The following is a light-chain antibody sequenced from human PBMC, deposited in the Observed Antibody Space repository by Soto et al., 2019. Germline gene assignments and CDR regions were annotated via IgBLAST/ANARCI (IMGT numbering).Light chain of an antibody. J-gene: IGLJ1*01. CDR2: DVS. V-gene: IGLV2-11*01. CDR3: CSYAGNYTPFV. Sequence: QSALTQPRSVSGSPGQSVTISCTGTSSDVGGYNYVSWYQQHPDKAPKLVIYDVSKRPSGVPDRFSGSKSGNTASLTISGLQAEDEDDYYCCSYAGNYTPFVFGTGTKVTVL. CDR1: SSDVGGYNY.